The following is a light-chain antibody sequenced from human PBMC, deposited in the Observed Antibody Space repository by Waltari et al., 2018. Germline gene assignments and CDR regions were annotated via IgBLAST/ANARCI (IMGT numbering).Light chain of an antibody. V-gene: IGKV1-5*03. CDR3: QEYDTLPVT. CDR1: QSVKNN. Sequence: DIQMTQSPSTLSASVGDRITITCRASQSVKNNLAWYQQKAGKAPNVPIPNASRLESGVPSRFSGSGFGTEFTLTISSLQPDDFATYYCQEYDTLPVTFGGGTKVEIK. J-gene: IGKJ4*01. CDR2: NAS.